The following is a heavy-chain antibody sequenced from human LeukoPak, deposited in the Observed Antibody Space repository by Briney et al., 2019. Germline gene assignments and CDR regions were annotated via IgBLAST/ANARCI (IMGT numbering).Heavy chain of an antibody. J-gene: IGHJ5*02. Sequence: ASVKVSSKASGYTFTGYYMHWVRQAPGQGLEWMGWINPNSGGTNYAQKLQGRVTMTRDTSISTAYMELSRLRSDDTAVYYCARDLKTGITMVRGVIIAHWGQGTLVTVSS. CDR3: ARDLKTGITMVRGVIIAH. V-gene: IGHV1-2*02. CDR1: GYTFTGYY. D-gene: IGHD3-10*01. CDR2: INPNSGGT.